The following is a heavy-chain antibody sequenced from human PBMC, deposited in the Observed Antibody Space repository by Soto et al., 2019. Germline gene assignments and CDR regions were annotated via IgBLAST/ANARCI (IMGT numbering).Heavy chain of an antibody. CDR3: ARDHKWDGMDV. D-gene: IGHD1-26*01. CDR1: GGSFSSDSFI. V-gene: IGHV4-31*03. Sequence: PSETLSLTCSVSGGSFSSDSFIWSWVRQFPGKGLEWIGYIYYSGTTYYNPSLRSRVFMSVDTSNNQFSLKLSSVTAADTAVYYCARDHKWDGMDVWGQGTTVTVSS. CDR2: IYYSGTT. J-gene: IGHJ6*02.